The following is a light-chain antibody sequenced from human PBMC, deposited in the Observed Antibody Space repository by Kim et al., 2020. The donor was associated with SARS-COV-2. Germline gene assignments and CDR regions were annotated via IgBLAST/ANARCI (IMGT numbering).Light chain of an antibody. Sequence: EIVLTQSPGTLSLSPGERATLSCRASQSVRSDFLAWYQQKPGQAPRLLIYGASRRATGIPDRFSGSGSGTDLPLTISRLEPEDCAVYYCQQYGSSMYTFGQGTNLEI. CDR3: QQYGSSMYT. CDR2: GAS. J-gene: IGKJ2*01. V-gene: IGKV3-20*01. CDR1: QSVRSDF.